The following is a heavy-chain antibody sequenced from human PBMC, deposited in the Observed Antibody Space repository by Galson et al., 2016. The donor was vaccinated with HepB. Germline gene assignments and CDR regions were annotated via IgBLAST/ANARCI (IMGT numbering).Heavy chain of an antibody. Sequence: ETLSLTCTVSGDSISSYYWTWIRQPAGKGLEWIGRIYTSGIINYNPSLKSRVTMSIDTSKNQFSLKLSSVIAADTAVYYCARGMIFGGAGGMDVWGKGTTVTVSS. CDR1: GDSISSYY. D-gene: IGHD3/OR15-3a*01. CDR3: ARGMIFGGAGGMDV. J-gene: IGHJ6*04. V-gene: IGHV4-4*07. CDR2: IYTSGII.